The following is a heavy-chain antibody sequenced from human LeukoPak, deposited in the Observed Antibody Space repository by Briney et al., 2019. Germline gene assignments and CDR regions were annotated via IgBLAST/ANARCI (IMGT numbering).Heavy chain of an antibody. J-gene: IGHJ6*02. CDR1: GFTFSSYG. Sequence: GGSLRLSCAASGFTFSSYGMHWVRQAPGKGLEWVAVISYDGSNKYYADSVRGRFTISRDNSKNTLYLQMNSLRAEDTAVYYCAKEGGPYSSGGRTGMDVWAKGPRSPSP. V-gene: IGHV3-30*18. D-gene: IGHD6-19*01. CDR3: AKEGGPYSSGGRTGMDV. CDR2: ISYDGSNK.